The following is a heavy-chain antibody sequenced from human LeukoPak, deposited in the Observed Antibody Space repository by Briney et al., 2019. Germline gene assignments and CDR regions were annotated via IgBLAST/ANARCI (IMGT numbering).Heavy chain of an antibody. Sequence: GGSLRLSCAASGFSFTTYGMHWVRQAPLKGLEWVAAISYDGRNQNYVDSVQGRFTISRDNSKSTLCLQMNSLRAEDTAVYYCAKQLGYCSDGSCYFPYWGQGTLVTVSS. CDR3: AKQLGYCSDGSCYFPY. D-gene: IGHD2-15*01. CDR2: ISYDGRNQ. J-gene: IGHJ4*02. CDR1: GFSFTTYG. V-gene: IGHV3-30*18.